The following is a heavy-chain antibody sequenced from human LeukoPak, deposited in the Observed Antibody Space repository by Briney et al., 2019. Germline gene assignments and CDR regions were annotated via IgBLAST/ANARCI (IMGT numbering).Heavy chain of an antibody. J-gene: IGHJ4*02. D-gene: IGHD3-22*01. Sequence: GGSLRLSCAASGFTFDDYGMSWVRQAPGKGLEWVSGINWNGGSTGYADSVKGRFTISRDNAKNSLYLQINSLRAEDTALYHCARGVYSSGYYYYTSFDYWGQGTLVTVSS. CDR2: INWNGGST. V-gene: IGHV3-20*01. CDR3: ARGVYSSGYYYYTSFDY. CDR1: GFTFDDYG.